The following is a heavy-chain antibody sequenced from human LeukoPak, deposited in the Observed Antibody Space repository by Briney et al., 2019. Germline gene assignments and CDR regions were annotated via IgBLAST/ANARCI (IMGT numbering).Heavy chain of an antibody. D-gene: IGHD2-21*02. CDR1: GYTFTSYY. Sequence: ASVKVSCKASGYTFTSYYMHWMRQAPGEGLEWMGIINPTGGSTSYAQKFQGRVTMTRDTSTSTVYMELSSLRSEDTAVYYCARDHYHTIHSVMVTAPDYWGQGTLVIVSS. CDR3: ARDHYHTIHSVMVTAPDY. CDR2: INPTGGST. J-gene: IGHJ4*02. V-gene: IGHV1-46*01.